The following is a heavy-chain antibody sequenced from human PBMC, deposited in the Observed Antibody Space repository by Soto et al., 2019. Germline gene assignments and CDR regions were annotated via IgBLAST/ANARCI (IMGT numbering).Heavy chain of an antibody. Sequence: LSLTCTVSGGSISSYYWSWIRQPPGKGLEWIGYTYHSGSTNYNPSIKSRVTMSVDTSKNQFSLKLISVTAADTAVYYCARTYWSGGGCYPGGNWFDPWGQGTLVTVSS. V-gene: IGHV4-59*01. J-gene: IGHJ5*02. CDR3: ARTYWSGGGCYPGGNWFDP. CDR2: TYHSGST. CDR1: GGSISSYY. D-gene: IGHD2-15*01.